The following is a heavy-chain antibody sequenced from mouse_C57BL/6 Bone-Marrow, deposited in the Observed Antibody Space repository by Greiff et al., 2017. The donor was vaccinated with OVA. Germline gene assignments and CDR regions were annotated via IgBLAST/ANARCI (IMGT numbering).Heavy chain of an antibody. CDR2: IDPSDSYT. J-gene: IGHJ2*01. V-gene: IGHV1-50*01. D-gene: IGHD2-4*01. CDR1: GYTFTSYW. CDR3: AREGDYDYPFDY. Sequence: VQLQQPGAELVKPGASVKLSCKASGYTFTSYWMQWVKQRPGQGLEWIGEIDPSDSYTNYNQKFKGKATLTVDTSSSTAYMQLSSLTSEDSAVYYCAREGDYDYPFDYWGQGTTLTVSS.